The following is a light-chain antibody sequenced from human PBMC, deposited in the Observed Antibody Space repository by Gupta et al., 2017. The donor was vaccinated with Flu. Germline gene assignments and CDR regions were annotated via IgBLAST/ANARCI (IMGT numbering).Light chain of an antibody. V-gene: IGKV1-5*03. CDR2: KAS. CDR1: QNIESW. CDR3: QQDKNYPWT. Sequence: PSTVSASVGARVTITCRASQNIESWLAWYQQRPGKAPRLLIYKASDLQSGVPSRFSGSGSETEFTLAISSLQPDDLATYYCQQDKNYPWTFGPGTKV. J-gene: IGKJ1*01.